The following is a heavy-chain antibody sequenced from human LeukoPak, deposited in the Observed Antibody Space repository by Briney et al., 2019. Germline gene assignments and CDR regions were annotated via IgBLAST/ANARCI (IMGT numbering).Heavy chain of an antibody. D-gene: IGHD3-22*01. CDR1: GGSISSSNW. CDR3: ASRCYYYDSSGCPGY. J-gene: IGHJ4*02. Sequence: SETLSLTCAVSGGSISSSNWWSWVRQPPGKGLEWIGEIYHSGSTNYNPSLKGRVTISVDKSKNQFSLKLSSVTAADTAVYYCASRCYYYDSSGCPGYWGQGTLVTVSS. CDR2: IYHSGST. V-gene: IGHV4-4*02.